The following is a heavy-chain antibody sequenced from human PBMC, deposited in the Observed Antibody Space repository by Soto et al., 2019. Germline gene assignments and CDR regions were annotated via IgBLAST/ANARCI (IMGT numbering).Heavy chain of an antibody. J-gene: IGHJ6*02. CDR3: AKRRNVLRFLEWSSVMEV. CDR2: ISYDESNK. Sequence: GGSLRLSCAASGFTFSSYGMHWVRQAPGKGLEWVAFISYDESNKYYADSVKGRFTISRDNSRTTLYLQMNSLRAEDTAVYFCAKRRNVLRFLEWSSVMEVWGRGTTVPVSS. V-gene: IGHV3-30*18. D-gene: IGHD3-3*01. CDR1: GFTFSSYG.